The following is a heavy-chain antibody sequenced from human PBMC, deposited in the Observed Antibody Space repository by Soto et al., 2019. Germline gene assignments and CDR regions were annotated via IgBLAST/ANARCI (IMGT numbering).Heavy chain of an antibody. CDR3: AKDRTIFGVVITH. Sequence: GSPRLSCAASGFTFCSYGMHWVRQAPGKGLEWVAVISYDGSNKYYADSVKGRFTISRDNSKNTLYLQMNSLRAEDTAVYYSAKDRTIFGVVITHWGQGTLVTVSS. CDR1: GFTFCSYG. J-gene: IGHJ4*02. V-gene: IGHV3-30*18. D-gene: IGHD3-3*01. CDR2: ISYDGSNK.